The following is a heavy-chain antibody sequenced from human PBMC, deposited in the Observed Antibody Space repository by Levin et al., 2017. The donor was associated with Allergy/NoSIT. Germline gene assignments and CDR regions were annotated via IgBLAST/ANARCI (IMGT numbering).Heavy chain of an antibody. CDR3: ARANSGWYHHDY. J-gene: IGHJ4*02. Sequence: SETLSLTCSVSSGSISTYYWTWIRQPPGKGLEWIGYIYYSGSTYYNPSLKSRVTISVDTSKNQFSLKLSTVTAADTAVYYCARANSGWYHHDYWGQGTLVTVSS. CDR2: IYYSGST. V-gene: IGHV4-59*01. CDR1: SGSISTYY. D-gene: IGHD6-19*01.